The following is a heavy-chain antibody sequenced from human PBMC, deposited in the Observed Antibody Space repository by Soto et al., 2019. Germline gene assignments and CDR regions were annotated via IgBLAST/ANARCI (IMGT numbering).Heavy chain of an antibody. CDR3: ARGAYGSGNYYTGPSAFDI. J-gene: IGHJ3*02. CDR1: GGTLSDHG. CDR2: TIPVFNTA. V-gene: IGHV1-69*06. D-gene: IGHD3-10*01. Sequence: QVQLEQSGAEVKKPGSSVKVSCKASGGTLSDHGVAWLRQAPGQGLEWMGGTIPVFNTAKYAQKFQGRVTVTVDKFTNIAYLELSSLRSEDTAFYFCARGAYGSGNYYTGPSAFDIWGQGTMVIVSS.